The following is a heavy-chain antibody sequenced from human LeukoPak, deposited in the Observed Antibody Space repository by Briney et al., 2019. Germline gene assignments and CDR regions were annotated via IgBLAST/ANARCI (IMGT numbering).Heavy chain of an antibody. CDR1: GGTFSSYA. Sequence: SVKVSCKASGGTFSSYAISWVRQAPGQGLEWMGGIMPVFGTAKYAEEFQGRVTITADDSTNTAYMDLNSLRSDDTAVYYCARGSASNWPVDIWGQGSLVIVSS. V-gene: IGHV1-69*01. CDR2: IMPVFGTA. D-gene: IGHD6-13*01. CDR3: ARGSASNWPVDI. J-gene: IGHJ4*02.